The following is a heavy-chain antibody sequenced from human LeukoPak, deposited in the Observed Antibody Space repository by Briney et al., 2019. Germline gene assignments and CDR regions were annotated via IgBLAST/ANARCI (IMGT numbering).Heavy chain of an antibody. J-gene: IGHJ4*02. CDR3: ARVDGYYDSSGYYYFLDY. CDR1: GYSFIDYY. V-gene: IGHV1-2*02. D-gene: IGHD3-22*01. Sequence: ASVKVSCKASGYSFIDYYIHWVRQAPGQGLEWMGWINPNSGGTNYAQKFQGRVTMTRDTSISTAYMELSRLRSDDTAVYYCARVDGYYDSSGYYYFLDYWGQGTLVTVSS. CDR2: INPNSGGT.